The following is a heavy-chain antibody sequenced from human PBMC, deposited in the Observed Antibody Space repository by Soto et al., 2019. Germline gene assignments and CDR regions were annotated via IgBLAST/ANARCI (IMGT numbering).Heavy chain of an antibody. CDR2: IIPIFGTA. CDR1: EDTFRNYA. V-gene: IGHV1-69*06. D-gene: IGHD3-3*02. CDR3: ARDKPFSAGY. Sequence: QVELVQSGAEVKKPGSSVKVSCQASEDTFRNYAISWVRQAPGQGLEWMGGIIPIFGTANYAQKFQGRVTITADTSANTVYLELISLRSEDTAMYYCARDKPFSAGYWGQGTLVT. J-gene: IGHJ4*02.